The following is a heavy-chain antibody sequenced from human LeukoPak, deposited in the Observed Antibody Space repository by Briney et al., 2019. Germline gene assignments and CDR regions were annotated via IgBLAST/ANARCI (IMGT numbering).Heavy chain of an antibody. CDR1: GFTFSSYE. CDR2: ISSSGSTI. J-gene: IGHJ4*02. V-gene: IGHV3-48*03. CDR3: ARYSLQQLPPSYFDY. D-gene: IGHD6-13*01. Sequence: GGSLRLSCAASGFTFSSYEMNWVRQAPGKGLEWVSYISSSGSTIYYADSVKGRFTISRDNAKNSLYLQMNRLRAEDTAVYYCARYSLQQLPPSYFDYWGQGTLVTVSS.